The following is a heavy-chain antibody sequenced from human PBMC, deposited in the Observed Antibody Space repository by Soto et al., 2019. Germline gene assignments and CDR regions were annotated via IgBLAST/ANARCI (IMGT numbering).Heavy chain of an antibody. V-gene: IGHV4-59*01. J-gene: IGHJ4*02. CDR3: AREAHSSSWYDY. D-gene: IGHD6-13*01. CDR2: IYYSGST. Sequence: SETLSLTCTVSCGSIISYYWSWIRQPPGKGLEWIGYIYYSGSTNYNPSLKSRVTISVDTSKNQFSLKLSSVTAADTAVYYCAREAHSSSWYDYWGQGTLVTVSS. CDR1: CGSIISYY.